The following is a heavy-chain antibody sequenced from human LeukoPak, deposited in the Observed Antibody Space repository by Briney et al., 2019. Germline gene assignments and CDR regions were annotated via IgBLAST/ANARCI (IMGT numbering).Heavy chain of an antibody. CDR1: GGSLSGYY. Sequence: SETLSLTCAVYGGSLSGYYWSWIRQPPGKGLEWIGEINHSGSTNYNPSLKSRVTISVDTSKNQFSLKLSSVTAADTAVYYCARGPYYYDSSGYYYGWFDPWGQGTLVTVSS. CDR3: ARGPYYYDSSGYYYGWFDP. V-gene: IGHV4-34*01. CDR2: INHSGST. D-gene: IGHD3-22*01. J-gene: IGHJ5*02.